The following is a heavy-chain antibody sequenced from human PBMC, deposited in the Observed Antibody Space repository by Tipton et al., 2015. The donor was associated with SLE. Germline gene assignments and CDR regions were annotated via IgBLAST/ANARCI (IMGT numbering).Heavy chain of an antibody. CDR2: INHSGST. CDR3: AREYYGGKKIDY. J-gene: IGHJ4*02. V-gene: IGHV4-34*01. CDR1: GGSFSGYY. D-gene: IGHD4-23*01. Sequence: TLSLTCAVYGGSFSGYYWSWIRQPPGKGLEWIGEINHSGSTNYNPSLKSRVTISVDKSKNQFSLKLSSVTAADTAVYYCAREYYGGKKIDYWGQGTLVTVSS.